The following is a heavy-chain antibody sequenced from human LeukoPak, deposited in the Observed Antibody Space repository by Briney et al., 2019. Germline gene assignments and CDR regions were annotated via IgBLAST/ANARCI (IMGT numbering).Heavy chain of an antibody. CDR1: GYSFTNYW. V-gene: IGHV5-51*01. CDR2: ISPDGSDT. CDR3: ARRDSSCWSNWFDP. D-gene: IGHD6-19*01. Sequence: GESLKISCKGSGYSFTNYWIGWVRQMPGKGLEWMGIISPDGSDTRYSPYFQGEVTISADKSITSASLQWSSLKASDTAMYYCARRDSSCWSNWFDPWGQGTLVTVSS. J-gene: IGHJ5*02.